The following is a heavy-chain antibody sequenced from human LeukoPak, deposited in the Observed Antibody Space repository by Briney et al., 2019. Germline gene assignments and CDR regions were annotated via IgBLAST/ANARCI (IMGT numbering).Heavy chain of an antibody. J-gene: IGHJ5*02. CDR3: ARGPASGSNFAWFDP. CDR1: GGSLSNCY. D-gene: IGHD3-10*01. CDR2: INHGGST. V-gene: IGHV4-34*01. Sequence: NPSETLSLTCAVYGGSLSNCYWSWIRQPPGKGLEWIGEINHGGSTKYNPSLKSRVTISVDMSKNQFSLELSSVTAADTAVYYCARGPASGSNFAWFDPWGQGTLVTVSS.